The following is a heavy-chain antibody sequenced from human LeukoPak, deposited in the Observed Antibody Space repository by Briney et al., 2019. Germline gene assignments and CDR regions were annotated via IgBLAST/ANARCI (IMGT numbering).Heavy chain of an antibody. CDR1: GFTFSIYA. CDR3: AKRYYDFPLDY. D-gene: IGHD3-3*01. J-gene: IGHJ4*02. CDR2: ISADGGET. V-gene: IGHV3-23*01. Sequence: GGSLRLSCAASGFTFSIYAMNWVRQAPGKGLEWVSSISADGGETHYADSVKGRFTISRDNSKNTLYLQINNPRVEDTAVYYCAKRYYDFPLDYWGQGTLVTVSS.